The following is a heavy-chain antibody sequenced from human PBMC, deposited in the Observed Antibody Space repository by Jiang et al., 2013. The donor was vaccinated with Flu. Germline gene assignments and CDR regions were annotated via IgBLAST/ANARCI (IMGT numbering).Heavy chain of an antibody. CDR2: ISGSGGST. CDR1: GFTFSNYA. CDR3: ARLGYCSSSSCLFYGMDV. J-gene: IGHJ6*02. D-gene: IGHD2-15*01. V-gene: IGHV3-23*01. Sequence: GFTFSNYAMSWVRQAPGKGLEWVSAISGSGGSTYYADSVRGRFTISRDNSKNTLYLQMNSLRVDDTAVYYCARLGYCSSSSCLFYGMDVWGQGTTVTVSS.